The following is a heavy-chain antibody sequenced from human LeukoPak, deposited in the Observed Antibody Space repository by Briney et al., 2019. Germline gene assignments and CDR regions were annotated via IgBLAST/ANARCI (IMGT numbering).Heavy chain of an antibody. CDR1: GGSFSGYY. Sequence: PSETLSLTCAVYGGSFSGYYWSWIRQPPGKGLEWIGEINHSGSTNYNPSLKSRVTISVDTSKNQFSLKLSSVTAADTAVYYCASALGYSYVGYWGQGTLVTVSS. CDR3: ASALGYSYVGY. V-gene: IGHV4-34*01. D-gene: IGHD5-18*01. CDR2: INHSGST. J-gene: IGHJ4*02.